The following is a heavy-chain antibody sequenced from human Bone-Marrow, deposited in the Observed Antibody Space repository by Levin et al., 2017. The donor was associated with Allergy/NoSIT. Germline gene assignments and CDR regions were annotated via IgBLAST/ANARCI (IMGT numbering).Heavy chain of an antibody. J-gene: IGHJ6*02. CDR1: GFTFTRYA. V-gene: IGHV3-23*01. Sequence: PGGSLRLSCAASGFTFTRYAMTWFRQAPGRGLEWVSSITASGYNTYYADSVKGRFTISRDNIKNTVYLQMNSLRVEDRAIYYCAKGVAFYYYYGMDVWGQGTTVTVSS. CDR2: ITASGYNT. CDR3: AKGVAFYYYYGMDV. D-gene: IGHD3-3*02.